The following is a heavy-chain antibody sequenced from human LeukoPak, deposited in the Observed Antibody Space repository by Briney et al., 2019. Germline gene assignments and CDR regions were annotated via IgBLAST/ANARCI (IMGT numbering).Heavy chain of an antibody. CDR3: AKATLATTYFDS. CDR2: VSGRGDTI. CDR1: GFTFSTYA. V-gene: IGHV3-23*01. J-gene: IGHJ4*02. D-gene: IGHD5-24*01. Sequence: GGSLRLSCAASGFTFSTYAMGWVRQAPGMGLEWVSAVSGRGDTIFYADSVEGRFTVSRDNSKNTLYLQVNSLRAEDTAVYYCAKATLATTYFDSWGQGTLVTVSS.